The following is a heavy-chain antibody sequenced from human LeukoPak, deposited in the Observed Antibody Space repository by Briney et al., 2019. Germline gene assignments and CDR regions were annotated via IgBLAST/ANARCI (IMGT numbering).Heavy chain of an antibody. D-gene: IGHD3-10*01. CDR2: IKSKTDGGTP. V-gene: IGHV3-15*01. J-gene: IGHJ4*02. CDR3: STDPASSLWV. CDR1: GFTFSSYA. Sequence: GGSLRLSCAASGFTFSSYAMHWVRQAPGKGLEWVGRIKSKTDGGTPDYAAPVKGRFTISRDDSKNTLYLQVNSLKTEDTAVYYCSTDPASSLWVWGQGTLVTVSS.